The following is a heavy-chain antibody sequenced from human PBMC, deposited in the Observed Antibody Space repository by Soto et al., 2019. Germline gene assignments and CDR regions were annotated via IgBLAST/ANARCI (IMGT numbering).Heavy chain of an antibody. D-gene: IGHD1-26*01. CDR2: ISTYNGKT. Sequence: QLQLVQSGGEVKTPGASVKVSCTTSGYTFTSHGISWVRQAPGQGLEWMGWISTYNGKTDYAQKFQGRVTMTADTRTSTVYMEVRRLRSDDTAVCYCARLLTEGATYREDAFDMWGQGTKVTVSS. V-gene: IGHV1-18*01. CDR1: GYTFTSHG. CDR3: ARLLTEGATYREDAFDM. J-gene: IGHJ3*02.